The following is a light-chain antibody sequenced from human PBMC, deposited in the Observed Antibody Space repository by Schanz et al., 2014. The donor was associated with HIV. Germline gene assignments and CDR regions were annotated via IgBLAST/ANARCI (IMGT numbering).Light chain of an antibody. Sequence: DMQMTQSPSSLSASVGDRVTITCRASQSISSYLNWYQQKPGKAPKLLIYAASNLQSGVPSRFRGSGFGTEFTLTISGLQPDDFATYYCQQCDTYPYTFGQGTKLDIK. CDR1: QSISSY. CDR3: QQCDTYPYT. J-gene: IGKJ2*01. V-gene: IGKV1-39*01. CDR2: AAS.